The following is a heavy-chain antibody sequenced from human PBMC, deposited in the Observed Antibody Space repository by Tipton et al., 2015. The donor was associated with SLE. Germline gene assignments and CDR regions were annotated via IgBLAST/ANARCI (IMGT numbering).Heavy chain of an antibody. CDR3: ARDPRLGIGYFDY. Sequence: SLRLSCAASGFTFDDYGMSWVRQAPGKGLEWGSGINWNGGSTGYADSVKGRFTISRDNAKNSLYLQMNSLRAEDTALYYCARDPRLGIGYFDYWGQGTLVTVSS. D-gene: IGHD7-27*01. CDR1: GFTFDDYG. CDR2: INWNGGST. V-gene: IGHV3-20*04. J-gene: IGHJ4*02.